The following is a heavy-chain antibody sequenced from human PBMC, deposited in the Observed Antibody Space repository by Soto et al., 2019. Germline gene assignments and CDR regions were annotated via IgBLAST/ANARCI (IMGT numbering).Heavy chain of an antibody. CDR3: AKQGDKISESYWCFHY. J-gene: IGHJ4*02. CDR2: ISYTVRDTFDT. D-gene: IGHD3-10*01. CDR1: GLTFSNYA. Sequence: GGSLRLSCAASGLTFSNYAMNWVRQAPGKGLEWVATISYTVRDTFDTYHADSVKGRFTVSGDNSKNTVFLQMNSLRADDTAIYYCAKQGDKISESYWCFHYWGQGTLVTVSS. V-gene: IGHV3-23*01.